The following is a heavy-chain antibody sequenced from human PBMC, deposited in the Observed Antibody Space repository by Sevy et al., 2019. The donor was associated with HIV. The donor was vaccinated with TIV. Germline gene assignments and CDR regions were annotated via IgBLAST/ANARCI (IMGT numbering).Heavy chain of an antibody. J-gene: IGHJ6*03. V-gene: IGHV3-53*01. CDR1: GFTVSSNY. D-gene: IGHD6-19*01. CDR2: IYSGGST. CDR3: ARVWYGSGWYPYSYYYYMDV. Sequence: GGSLRLSCAASGFTVSSNYMSWVRQAPGKGLEWVSVIYSGGSTYYADSVKGRFTISRDNSKNTLYLQMNSLRAEDTAVYYCARVWYGSGWYPYSYYYYMDVWGKGTTVTVSS.